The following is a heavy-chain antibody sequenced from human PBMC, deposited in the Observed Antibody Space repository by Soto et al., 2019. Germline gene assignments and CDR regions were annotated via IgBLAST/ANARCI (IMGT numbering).Heavy chain of an antibody. Sequence: GASVKVSCKASGGTFSSYAISWVRQAPGQGLEWMGGIIPIFGTANYAQKFQGRVTITADESTSTAYMELSSLRSEDTAVYYCARVELYCSGGSCYRYGMDVWGQGTTVTVSS. V-gene: IGHV1-69*13. D-gene: IGHD2-15*01. CDR3: ARVELYCSGGSCYRYGMDV. J-gene: IGHJ6*02. CDR1: GGTFSSYA. CDR2: IIPIFGTA.